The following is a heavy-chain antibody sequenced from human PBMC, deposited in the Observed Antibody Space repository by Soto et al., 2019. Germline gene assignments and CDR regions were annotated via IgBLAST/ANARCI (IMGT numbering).Heavy chain of an antibody. CDR2: INPGNGDA. J-gene: IGHJ4*02. D-gene: IGHD3-10*01. CDR3: ARMVRGLSVDY. V-gene: IGHV1-3*01. Sequence: GASVKVSCKASGYIFTNFAAHWVRQAPGQRPEWMGWINPGNGDAKYSEKFQGRLAITRDTSANTAYMHLSGLTSEDTAIYYCARMVRGLSVDYWGQGTLVTSPQ. CDR1: GYIFTNFA.